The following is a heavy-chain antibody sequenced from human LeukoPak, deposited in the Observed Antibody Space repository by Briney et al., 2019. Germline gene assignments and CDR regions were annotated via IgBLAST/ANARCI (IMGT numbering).Heavy chain of an antibody. CDR1: GFTFSSYS. D-gene: IGHD1-20*01. J-gene: IGHJ3*02. V-gene: IGHV3-21*01. Sequence: GGSLRLSCAASGFTFSSYSMNWVRQAPGKGLEWVSSISSSSSYIYYADSVKGRFTISRDNAKNSLYLQMNSLRAEDTAVYYCARGSNWNDDGAFDIWGQGTMVTVSS. CDR3: ARGSNWNDDGAFDI. CDR2: ISSSSSYI.